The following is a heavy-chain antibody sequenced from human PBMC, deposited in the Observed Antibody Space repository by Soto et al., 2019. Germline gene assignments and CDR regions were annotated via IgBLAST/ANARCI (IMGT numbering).Heavy chain of an antibody. Sequence: QLQLQESGPGLVRPSETLSLTCTVSGGSISSLTYNWGWIRQPPGKGLEWIGNIYYSGSPYYNPSLKSRVTISVDTSKNQFSLRLRSVTAADTALYYCARHPMTTVTTFDSWGQGTLVTVSS. V-gene: IGHV4-39*01. J-gene: IGHJ4*02. D-gene: IGHD4-17*01. CDR1: GGSISSLTYN. CDR3: ARHPMTTVTTFDS. CDR2: IYYSGSP.